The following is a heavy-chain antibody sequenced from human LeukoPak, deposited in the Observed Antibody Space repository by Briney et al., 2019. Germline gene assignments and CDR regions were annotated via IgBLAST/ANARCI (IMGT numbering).Heavy chain of an antibody. CDR1: GFTVSSNY. CDR2: IYSGGST. J-gene: IGHJ4*02. Sequence: GGSLRISCAASGFTVSSNYMSWVRQAPGKGLEWVSVIYSGGSTYYADSVKGRFTISRDNSKNTLYLQMNSLRAEDTAVYYCARGAPDYGDFNDWGQGTLVTVSS. V-gene: IGHV3-53*01. CDR3: ARGAPDYGDFND. D-gene: IGHD4-17*01.